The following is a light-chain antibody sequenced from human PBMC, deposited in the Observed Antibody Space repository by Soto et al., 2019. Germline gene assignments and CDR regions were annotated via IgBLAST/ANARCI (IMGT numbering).Light chain of an antibody. CDR1: SSNIGNNY. V-gene: IGLV1-51*02. Sequence: QSVLTQPTSVSAAPGQKVTISCSGSSSNIGNNYVSWYQQLPGTAPKLLIYENNRRPSGIPDRFSGSKSATSATLGITGLQTGDEADYYCGTWDSSLSAWVFGGGTKLTV. CDR3: GTWDSSLSAWV. J-gene: IGLJ3*02. CDR2: ENN.